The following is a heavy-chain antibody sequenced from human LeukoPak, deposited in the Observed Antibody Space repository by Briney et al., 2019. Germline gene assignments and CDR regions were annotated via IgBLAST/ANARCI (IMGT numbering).Heavy chain of an antibody. V-gene: IGHV4-39*01. D-gene: IGHD5-24*01. CDR2: IHSGGNT. J-gene: IGHJ4*02. CDR3: ARRAGWLHRYYFEY. Sequence: WLRQPPGKGLEWIGTIHSGGNTYYNPSLKSRVTISVDTSKNQLSVKLYSVTAADTAVYFCARRAGWLHRYYFEYWGQGTLVTVSS.